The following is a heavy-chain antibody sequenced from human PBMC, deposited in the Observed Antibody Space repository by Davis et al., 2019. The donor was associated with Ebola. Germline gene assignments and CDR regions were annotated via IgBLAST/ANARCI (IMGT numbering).Heavy chain of an antibody. V-gene: IGHV4-34*01. CDR3: ARVGSIAARPDFYYSYGMDV. Sequence: SETLSLTCAVYGGSVSGYYWSWIRQPPGKGLEWIGEINHSGSTNYNPSLKSRVTITVDTSKNQSSLKLSSVTAAETAVYYCARVGSIAARPDFYYSYGMDVWGQGTTVTVSS. D-gene: IGHD6-6*01. CDR1: GGSVSGYY. J-gene: IGHJ6*02. CDR2: INHSGST.